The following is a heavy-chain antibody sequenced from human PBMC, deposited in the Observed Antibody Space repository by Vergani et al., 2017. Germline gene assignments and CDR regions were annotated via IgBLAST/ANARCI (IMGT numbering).Heavy chain of an antibody. CDR3: AKGREEWSIAARPRYYYYGMDV. CDR1: GFTFSDYY. CDR2: ISSSGSTI. J-gene: IGHJ6*02. Sequence: QVQLVESGGGLVKPGGSLRFSCAASGFTFSDYYMSWIRQAPGKGLEWVSYISSSGSTIYYADSVKGRFTISRDNAKNSLYLQMNSLRAEDTAVYYCAKGREEWSIAARPRYYYYGMDVWGQGTTVTVSS. D-gene: IGHD6-6*01. V-gene: IGHV3-11*01.